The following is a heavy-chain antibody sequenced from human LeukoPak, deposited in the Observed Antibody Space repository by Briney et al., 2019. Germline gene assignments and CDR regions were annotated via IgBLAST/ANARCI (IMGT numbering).Heavy chain of an antibody. CDR3: ARRRIVATIDY. CDR2: ISYTGTT. Sequence: PSETLSLTCAVSGGSISSSGYYWAWIRQPPGKGLEWIGSISYTGTTYYNPSLKSRLTISADTPKNQFSLKLTSVTAADTAVYYCARRRIVATIDYWGQGTLVTVSS. CDR1: GGSISSSGYY. V-gene: IGHV4-39*01. J-gene: IGHJ4*02. D-gene: IGHD5-12*01.